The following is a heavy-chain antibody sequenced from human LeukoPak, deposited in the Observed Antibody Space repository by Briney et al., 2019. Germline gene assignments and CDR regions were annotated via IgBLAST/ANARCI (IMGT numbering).Heavy chain of an antibody. D-gene: IGHD2-2*03. J-gene: IGHJ6*03. CDR2: ISSSGSTI. CDR3: ARMDHFFNVLYYYYMDV. V-gene: IGHV3-11*01. Sequence: GGSLRLSCAAPGFTFSDYYMSWIRQAPGKGLEWVSYISSSGSTIYYADSVKGRFTISRDNAKNSLYLQMNSLRDEDTAVYYCARMDHFFNVLYYYYMDVWGKGTTVTVSS. CDR1: GFTFSDYY.